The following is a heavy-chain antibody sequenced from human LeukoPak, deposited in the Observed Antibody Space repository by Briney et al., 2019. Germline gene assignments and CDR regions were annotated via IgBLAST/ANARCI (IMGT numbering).Heavy chain of an antibody. CDR3: ARGSRGGYCSSTSCYFWFDP. CDR1: GYTFTSYG. D-gene: IGHD2-2*01. Sequence: ASVKVSCKASGYTFTSYGISWVRQAPGQGLEWMGWISAYNGSTNYAQKLQGRVTMTTDTSTSTAYMELRSLRSDDTAVYYCARGSRGGYCSSTSCYFWFDPWGQGTLVTVSS. V-gene: IGHV1-18*01. CDR2: ISAYNGST. J-gene: IGHJ5*02.